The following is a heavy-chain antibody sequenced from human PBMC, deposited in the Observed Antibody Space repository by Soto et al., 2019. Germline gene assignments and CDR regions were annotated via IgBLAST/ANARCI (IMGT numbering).Heavy chain of an antibody. CDR2: IIPLHNTS. J-gene: IGHJ6*02. Sequence: QVQLLQPGAEVKKPGSSVKVSCKVSGGAFTNYSLNWLRHAPGQGLEWLGGIIPLHNTSNYSLKLLGRGSVTADISSNTVYMHLSGLTSDDTATYYCAIWSNWNPLYYRGMDVWGQGTTVTVSS. CDR3: AIWSNWNPLYYRGMDV. D-gene: IGHD1-20*01. CDR1: GGAFTNYS. V-gene: IGHV1-69*06.